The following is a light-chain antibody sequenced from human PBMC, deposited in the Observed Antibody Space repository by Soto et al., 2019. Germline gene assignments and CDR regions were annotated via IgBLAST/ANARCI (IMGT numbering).Light chain of an antibody. CDR3: AAWDDSLRSYV. Sequence: QSVLAQPPSVSGTPGQRVTISCSGGNSDIGPNAVNWYQQLPGTAPKLLLHSDNQRPSGVPDRFSGSKSGTSASLAMSGLQSDDEAEYFCAAWDDSLRSYVFGTGTKVTVL. J-gene: IGLJ1*01. CDR1: NSDIGPNA. CDR2: SDN. V-gene: IGLV1-44*01.